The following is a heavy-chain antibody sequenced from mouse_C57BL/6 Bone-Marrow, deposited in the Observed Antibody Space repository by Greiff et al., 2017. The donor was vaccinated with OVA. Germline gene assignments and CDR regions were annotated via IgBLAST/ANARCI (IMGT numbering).Heavy chain of an antibody. CDR1: GYTFTSYG. V-gene: IGHV1-81*01. CDR3: ADGYYPWFAY. J-gene: IGHJ3*01. CDR2: IYPRSGDT. Sequence: QVQLQQSGAELARPGASVKLSCKASGYTFTSYGISWVKQRTGQGLEWIGEIYPRSGDTYYNEKFKGKATLTADKSSSTAYMELRSLTSADSAVYFCADGYYPWFAYWGQGTLVTVSA. D-gene: IGHD2-3*01.